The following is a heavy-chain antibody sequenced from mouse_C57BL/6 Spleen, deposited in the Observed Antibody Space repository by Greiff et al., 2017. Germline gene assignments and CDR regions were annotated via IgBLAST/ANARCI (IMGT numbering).Heavy chain of an antibody. Sequence: QVQLQQSGAELVRPGSSVKLSCKASGYTFTSYWMHWVKQRPIQGLEWIGNIDPSDSETHYNQKFKDKATLTVDKSSSTAYMRLSSLASEDSAVYDCAGDGCGSSYGYFDYWGQGTTLTVSS. CDR2: IDPSDSET. CDR3: AGDGCGSSYGYFDY. D-gene: IGHD1-1*01. J-gene: IGHJ2*01. CDR1: GYTFTSYW. V-gene: IGHV1-52*01.